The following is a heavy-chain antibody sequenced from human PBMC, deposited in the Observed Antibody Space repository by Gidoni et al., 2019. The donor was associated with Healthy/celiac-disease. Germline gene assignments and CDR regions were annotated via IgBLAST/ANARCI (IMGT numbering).Heavy chain of an antibody. J-gene: IGHJ6*03. CDR2: IYYSGST. D-gene: IGHD5-18*01. CDR1: GGSISSSSYY. CDR3: ARLDTGWDYYMDV. V-gene: IGHV4-39*01. Sequence: QLQLQESGPGLVKPSEPLSLTCTVSGGSISSSSYYWGWIRQPPGKGLEWIGSIYYSGSTYYNPSLKSRVTISVDTSKNQFSLKLSSVTAADTAVYYCARLDTGWDYYMDVWGKGTTVTVSS.